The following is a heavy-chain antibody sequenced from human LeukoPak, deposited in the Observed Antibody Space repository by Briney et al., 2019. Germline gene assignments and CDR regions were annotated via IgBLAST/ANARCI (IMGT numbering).Heavy chain of an antibody. CDR2: ISVSGGST. J-gene: IGHJ4*02. D-gene: IGHD6-19*01. CDR1: GFTFSNYA. V-gene: IGHV3-23*01. CDR3: AKDREWIAVAGYFDY. Sequence: GGSLRLSCAASGFTFSNYAMNWVRQAPGKGLEWVSTISVSGGSTYYADSVKGRFTISRDNSENTLYLQMNSLRAEDTAVYYCAKDREWIAVAGYFDYWGQGTLVTVSS.